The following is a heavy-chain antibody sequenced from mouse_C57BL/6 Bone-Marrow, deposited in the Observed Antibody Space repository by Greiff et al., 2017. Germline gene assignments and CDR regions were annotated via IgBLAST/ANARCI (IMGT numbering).Heavy chain of an antibody. CDR1: GYSFTGYF. Sequence: EVQLQQSGPELVKPGDSVKISCKASGYSFTGYFMNWVMQSHGKSLEWIGRINPYNGDTFYNQKFKGKATLTVDKSSSTAHMALRSLTSEDSAVYYCARLSTGDAIAYWGQGTSVTVSS. V-gene: IGHV1-20*01. CDR2: INPYNGDT. J-gene: IGHJ4*01. D-gene: IGHD1-1*01. CDR3: ARLSTGDAIAY.